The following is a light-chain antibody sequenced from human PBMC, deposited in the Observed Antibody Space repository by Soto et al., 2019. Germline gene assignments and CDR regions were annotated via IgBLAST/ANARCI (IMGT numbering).Light chain of an antibody. CDR2: GAS. CDR3: QQYNNWPRT. Sequence: EIVLTQSPATQSLSPGERATLSCRASQSVSSQLAWYQQKPGQAPRLLIYGASTRATGVPARFSGSGSGTEFTLTISSLQSEDFAVYYCQQYNNWPRTFGQGTKVDIK. V-gene: IGKV3-15*01. CDR1: QSVSSQ. J-gene: IGKJ1*01.